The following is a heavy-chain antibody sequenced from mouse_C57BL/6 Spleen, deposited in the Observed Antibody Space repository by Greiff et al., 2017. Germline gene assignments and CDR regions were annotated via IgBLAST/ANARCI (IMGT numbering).Heavy chain of an antibody. CDR1: GYSITSGYY. D-gene: IGHD3-2*02. J-gene: IGHJ3*01. CDR2: ISYDGSN. CDR3: ARQTAQATFAY. Sequence: EVQLQESGPGLVKPSQSLSLTCSVTGYSITSGYYWNWIRQFPGNKLEWMGYISYDGSNNYNPSLKNRISITRDTSKNQFFLKLNSVTTEDTATYYCARQTAQATFAYWGQGTLVTVSA. V-gene: IGHV3-6*01.